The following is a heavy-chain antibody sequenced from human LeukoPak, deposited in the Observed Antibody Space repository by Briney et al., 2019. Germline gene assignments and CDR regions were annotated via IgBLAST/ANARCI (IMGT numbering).Heavy chain of an antibody. CDR3: ARDLYCSGGICPNH. D-gene: IGHD2-15*01. J-gene: IGHJ4*02. CDR2: ISGSGGST. V-gene: IGHV3-23*01. Sequence: PGGSLRLSCAASGFTFSSYAMSWVRQAPGKGLEWVSAISGSGGSTYYADSVKGRFTISRDNSKNTLYLQMNSLRAEDTAVYYCARDLYCSGGICPNHWGQGTLVTVSS. CDR1: GFTFSSYA.